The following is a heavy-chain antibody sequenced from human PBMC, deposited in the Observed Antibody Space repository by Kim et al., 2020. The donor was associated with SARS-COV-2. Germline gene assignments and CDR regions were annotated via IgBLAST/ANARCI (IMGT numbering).Heavy chain of an antibody. V-gene: IGHV4-59*01. Sequence: SETLSLTCTVSGGSISSYYWSWIRQPPGKGLEWIGYIYYSGSTNYNPSLKSRVTISVDTSKNKFSLKLSSVTAADKAVYYCARDPPEKITELRYWGQGT. CDR1: GGSISSYY. CDR2: IYYSGST. D-gene: IGHD2-21*01. CDR3: ARDPPEKITELRY. J-gene: IGHJ4*02.